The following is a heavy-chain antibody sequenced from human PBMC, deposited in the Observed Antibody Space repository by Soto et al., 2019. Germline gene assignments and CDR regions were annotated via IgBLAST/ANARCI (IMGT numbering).Heavy chain of an antibody. Sequence: EVQLVESGGGLVQPGGSLRLSCAASGFTFSSYSMNWVRQAPGKGLEWVSYISSSSSTIYYADSVKGRFTISRDNAKNSLYXXMNSLRAEDTAVYYCARDSDDSSGYYLLGVYYFDYWGQGTLVTVSS. D-gene: IGHD3-22*01. CDR2: ISSSSSTI. V-gene: IGHV3-48*01. CDR3: ARDSDDSSGYYLLGVYYFDY. CDR1: GFTFSSYS. J-gene: IGHJ4*02.